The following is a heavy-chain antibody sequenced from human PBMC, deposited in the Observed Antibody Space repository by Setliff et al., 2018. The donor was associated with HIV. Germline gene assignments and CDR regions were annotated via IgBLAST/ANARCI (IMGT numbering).Heavy chain of an antibody. Sequence: PSETLSLTCTVSGDSISNYYWNWIRQPAGKGLEWIGRMDTSGGTIYNPSLKSRVTMSADRSKNQFSLKLSSVTAADTAVYYCARGDSNYFYYWGQGTLVTVSS. CDR3: ARGDSNYFYY. J-gene: IGHJ4*02. CDR1: GDSISNYY. D-gene: IGHD4-4*01. CDR2: MDTSGGT. V-gene: IGHV4-4*07.